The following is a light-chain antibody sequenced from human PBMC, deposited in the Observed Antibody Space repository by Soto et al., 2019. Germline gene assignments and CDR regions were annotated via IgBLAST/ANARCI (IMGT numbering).Light chain of an antibody. CDR1: SSDVGSYNL. CDR2: EGS. V-gene: IGLV2-23*01. J-gene: IGLJ1*01. CDR3: CSYEGSSTPYV. Sequence: QSALTQPASVSGSPGQSITISCTGTSSDVGSYNLVSWYQQHPGKAPKLMIYEGSKRPSGVSNRFSGSKSGNTASLTISGLQAEDEADYYCCSYEGSSTPYVFGTGTQLTVL.